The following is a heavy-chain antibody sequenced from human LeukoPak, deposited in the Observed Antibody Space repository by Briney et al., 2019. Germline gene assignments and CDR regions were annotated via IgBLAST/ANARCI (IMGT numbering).Heavy chain of an antibody. CDR2: ISWNSGSI. J-gene: IGHJ4*02. Sequence: GGSLRLSCAASGFTFDDYAMHWVRQAPGKGLEGVSGISWNSGSIGYADSVKGRFTISRDNAKNSLYLQMNSLRAEDTALYYCAKEHYYDSSGTLDHWGQGTLVTVSS. V-gene: IGHV3-9*01. CDR1: GFTFDDYA. CDR3: AKEHYYDSSGTLDH. D-gene: IGHD3-22*01.